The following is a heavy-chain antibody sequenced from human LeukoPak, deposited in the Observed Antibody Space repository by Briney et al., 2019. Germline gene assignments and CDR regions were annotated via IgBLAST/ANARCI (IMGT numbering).Heavy chain of an antibody. Sequence: GASVKVSCKVSGYTLTELSMHWVRQAPGQGLEWMGWINPNSGGTNYAQKFQGRVTMTRDTSISTAYMELSRLRSDDTAVYYCARGDSTLHHEPPFDYWGQGTLVTVSS. CDR3: ARGDSTLHHEPPFDY. V-gene: IGHV1-2*02. D-gene: IGHD1-14*01. J-gene: IGHJ4*02. CDR1: GYTLTELS. CDR2: INPNSGGT.